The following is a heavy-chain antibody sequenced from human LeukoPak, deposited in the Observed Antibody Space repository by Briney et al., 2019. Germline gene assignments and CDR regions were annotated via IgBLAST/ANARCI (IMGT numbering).Heavy chain of an antibody. CDR1: GFSLSTSGMC. CDR2: IDWDDDK. CDR3: ARLQMEDWYFDL. D-gene: IGHD1-1*01. J-gene: IGHJ2*01. V-gene: IGHV2-70*01. Sequence: SGPALVKPTQTLTLTCTFSGFSLSTSGMCVSWIRQPPGKALEWLALIDWDDDKYYSTSLKTRLTISKDTSKSQVVLTLINMDPVDTATYYCARLQMEDWYFDLWGRGTLVTVSS.